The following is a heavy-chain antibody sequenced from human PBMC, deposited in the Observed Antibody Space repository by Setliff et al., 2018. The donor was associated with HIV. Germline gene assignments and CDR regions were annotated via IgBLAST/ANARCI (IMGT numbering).Heavy chain of an antibody. D-gene: IGHD3-10*01. CDR2: ISYDGSNK. J-gene: IGHJ5*02. CDR3: ARGGDGSGRYELDL. V-gene: IGHV3-30*04. Sequence: GGSLRLSCAASGFTFSSYAMHWVRQAPGKGLEWVAVISYDGSNKYYADSVKGRFTISRDNSKNTLYLQMNSLRAEDTAVYYCARGGDGSGRYELDLWGQGTMVTVSS. CDR1: GFTFSSYA.